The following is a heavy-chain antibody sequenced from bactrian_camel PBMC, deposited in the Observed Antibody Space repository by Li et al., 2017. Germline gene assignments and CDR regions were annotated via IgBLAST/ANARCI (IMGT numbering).Heavy chain of an antibody. D-gene: IGHD1*01. CDR1: GDVDTDSC. J-gene: IGHJ6*01. CDR2: LDSDGSP. Sequence: HVQLVESGGGSVQAGGSLRLSCAISGDVDTDSCMAWFRQVPGKEREGVAALDSDGSPMYADSVKGRFTISLNDAKDTLYLQMNNLTPEDTAMYYCAADGRELGGLIRTLGVIKEHYFEFWGQGTQVTVS. CDR3: AADGRELGGLIRTLGVIKEHYFEF. V-gene: IGHV3S53*01.